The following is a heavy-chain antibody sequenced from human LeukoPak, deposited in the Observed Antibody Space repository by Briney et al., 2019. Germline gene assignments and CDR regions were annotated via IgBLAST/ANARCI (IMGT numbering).Heavy chain of an antibody. J-gene: IGHJ3*02. CDR2: IYWNDDK. Sequence: SGPTLLQPTQTLTLTFTFSGFSLRTSGMYVGWIRQPPGKALEWLSLIYWNDDKRYSPSLKSRLTITKDTSKNQVVLTMTNMDPVDTATYYCAHRNSDYRAFDIWGQGTMVTVSS. D-gene: IGHD4-11*01. V-gene: IGHV2-5*01. CDR1: GFSLRTSGMY. CDR3: AHRNSDYRAFDI.